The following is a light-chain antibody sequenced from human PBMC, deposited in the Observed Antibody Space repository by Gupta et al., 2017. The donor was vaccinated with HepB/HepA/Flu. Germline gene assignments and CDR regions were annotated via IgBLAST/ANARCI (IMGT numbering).Light chain of an antibody. J-gene: IGLJ2*01. Sequence: QSALPHPAPVSGSPGHSISISCTGTSSDVGGYNYVSWYQQHPGKAPKLMIFDVRYRPSGVSSRFSGSKSGNTASLTISGLQAEDEADYYCSSYTSSSTYVVFGGGTKLTVL. V-gene: IGLV2-14*03. CDR3: SSYTSSSTYVV. CDR2: DVR. CDR1: SSDVGGYNY.